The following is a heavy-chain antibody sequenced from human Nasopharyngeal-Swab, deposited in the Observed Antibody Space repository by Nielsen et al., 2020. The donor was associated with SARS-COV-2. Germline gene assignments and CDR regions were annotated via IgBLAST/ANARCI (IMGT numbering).Heavy chain of an antibody. Sequence: ASVKVSCKASGYTFTGYYMHWVRQAPGQGLEWMGWINPKSGGTNYAQKFQGWVTMTRDTSINTAYMELNRLRSDDTAVYYCAREAGRGYCSDTSCSHHWYFDLWGRGTLVTVSS. V-gene: IGHV1-2*04. D-gene: IGHD2-2*01. CDR1: GYTFTGYY. CDR2: INPKSGGT. J-gene: IGHJ2*01. CDR3: AREAGRGYCSDTSCSHHWYFDL.